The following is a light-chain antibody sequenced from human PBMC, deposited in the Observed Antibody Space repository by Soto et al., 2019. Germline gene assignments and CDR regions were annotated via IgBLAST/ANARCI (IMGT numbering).Light chain of an antibody. CDR1: QIVNTFY. Sequence: EVVLSQSPGTLSLSPGESATLSCRASQIVNTFYLAWYQQKPGQAPRLLIHGASSRATGIPDRFSASGSATDFSLTIRRLEPEDSAVYYCQQFGSSGPLTFGGGTKVEIK. V-gene: IGKV3-20*01. CDR3: QQFGSSGPLT. CDR2: GAS. J-gene: IGKJ4*01.